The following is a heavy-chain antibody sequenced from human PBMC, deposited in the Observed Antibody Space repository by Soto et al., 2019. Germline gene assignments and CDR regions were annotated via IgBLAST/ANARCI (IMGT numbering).Heavy chain of an antibody. D-gene: IGHD1-26*01. CDR2: LNSDGSST. J-gene: IGHJ4*02. Sequence: PSETLRLSCAAFGFTFSSNWMHWVRQVPGKGLVWVSRLNSDGSSTSYADSVKGRFTISRDNAKNTLYLQMDTLRAEDTAVYYCGKAVGWAPVDHWGQGTLVTVSS. CDR3: GKAVGWAPVDH. CDR1: GFTFSSNW. V-gene: IGHV3-74*01.